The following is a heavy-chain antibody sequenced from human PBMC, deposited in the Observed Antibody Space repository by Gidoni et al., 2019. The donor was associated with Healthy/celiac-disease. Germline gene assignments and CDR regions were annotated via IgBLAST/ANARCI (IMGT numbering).Heavy chain of an antibody. D-gene: IGHD2-2*02. CDR1: GYTVTSNG. Sequence: QVQLVQSGDEGKKHGAAVKVSCKASGYTVTSNGISWVRQAPGQGLEWMGWISAYTGNTTSAQKLQGRVTMPPDTSPSTAYMELMSLRSDATAVYYCARGAGGRAAILGWFDPWGQGTLVTVSS. CDR3: ARGAGGRAAILGWFDP. V-gene: IGHV1-18*01. CDR2: ISAYTGNT. J-gene: IGHJ5*02.